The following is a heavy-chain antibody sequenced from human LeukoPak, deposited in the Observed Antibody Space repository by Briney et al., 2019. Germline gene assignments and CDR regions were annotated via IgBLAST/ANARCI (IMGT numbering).Heavy chain of an antibody. V-gene: IGHV3-7*01. J-gene: IGHJ6*03. CDR2: IKQDGSEK. CDR1: GFTFGDYA. D-gene: IGHD2-15*01. Sequence: SGGSLRLSCTASGFTFGDYAMSWFRQAPGKGLEWVANIKQDGSEKYYVDSVKGRFTISRDNAKNSLYLQMNSLRAEDTAVYYCARDSHGGYYYYYYYMDVWGKGTTVTVSS. CDR3: ARDSHGGYYYYYYYMDV.